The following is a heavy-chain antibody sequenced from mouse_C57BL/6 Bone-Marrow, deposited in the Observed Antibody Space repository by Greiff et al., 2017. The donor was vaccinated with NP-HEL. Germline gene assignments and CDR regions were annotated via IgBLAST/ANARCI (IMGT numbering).Heavy chain of an antibody. CDR1: GFSLTSYG. D-gene: IGHD1-1*01. J-gene: IGHJ3*01. CDR2: IWRGGST. CDR3: AKSLYGSSASY. V-gene: IGHV2-5*01. Sequence: QVQLQQSGPGLVQPSQSLSITCTASGFSLTSYGVHWVRQSPGKGLEWLGVIWRGGSTDYYAAFMSRLSITTDNSKSQIFFKMNSLQADDTAIYYCAKSLYGSSASYWGQGTLVTVSA.